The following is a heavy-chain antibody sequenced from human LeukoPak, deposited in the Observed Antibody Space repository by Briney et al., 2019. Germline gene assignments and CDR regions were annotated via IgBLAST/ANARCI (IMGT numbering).Heavy chain of an antibody. V-gene: IGHV3-30*02. CDR3: AKDGGQGADY. CDR2: IRYDGSNK. Sequence: PGGSLRLSCAASGFTFSSYGMHWVRQAPGKGLEWVAFIRYDGSNKYYADSVKGRFAISRDNSKNTLYLQMNSLRAEDMAVYYCAKDGGQGADYWGQGTLVSVSS. J-gene: IGHJ4*02. CDR1: GFTFSSYG. D-gene: IGHD3-16*01.